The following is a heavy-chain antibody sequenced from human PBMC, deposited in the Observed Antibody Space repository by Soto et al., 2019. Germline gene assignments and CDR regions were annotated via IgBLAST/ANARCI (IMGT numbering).Heavy chain of an antibody. CDR1: GDTFTDYY. V-gene: IGHV1-46*01. D-gene: IGHD2-21*02. J-gene: IGHJ4*02. Sequence: QVQLMQSGAEVKKPGASVKVSCKASGDTFTDYYIHWVRQAPGQGLEWMGTVNPSGGHTTYAQHCLGRVTMTRDRSTSTLSMELTSLTSDDTAVYYCARGGHVVVVTAALDYWGQGTLVTVSS. CDR2: VNPSGGHT. CDR3: ARGGHVVVVTAALDY.